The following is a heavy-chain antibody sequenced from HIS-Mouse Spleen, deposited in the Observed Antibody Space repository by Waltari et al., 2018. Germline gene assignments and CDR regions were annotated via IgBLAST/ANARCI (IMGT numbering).Heavy chain of an antibody. D-gene: IGHD6-19*01. CDR3: ARVNGIAVAGTDAFDI. J-gene: IGHJ3*02. Sequence: QVQLVESGGGGVQPGRSLRLSCAASGFTFSSSAMQGVRQAPGKGLEWVAVISYDGSNKYYADSVKGRFTISRDNSKNTLYLQMNSLRAEDTAVYYCARVNGIAVAGTDAFDIWGQGTMVTVSS. CDR2: ISYDGSNK. CDR1: GFTFSSSA. V-gene: IGHV3-30-3*01.